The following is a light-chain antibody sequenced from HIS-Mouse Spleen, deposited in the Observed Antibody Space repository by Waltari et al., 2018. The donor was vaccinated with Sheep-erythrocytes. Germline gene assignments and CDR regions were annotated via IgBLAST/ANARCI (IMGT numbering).Light chain of an antibody. Sequence: QSALTQPRSVSGSPGQSVTISCTGTSSDVGGYNYVSLYQQHPGKAPKLMLYAVRKRPSGVPDRFSGSKSCNTASLTISGLQAEDEADYYCCSYAGSYNHVFATGTKVTVL. CDR1: SSDVGGYNY. CDR3: CSYAGSYNHV. CDR2: AVR. V-gene: IGLV2-11*01. J-gene: IGLJ1*01.